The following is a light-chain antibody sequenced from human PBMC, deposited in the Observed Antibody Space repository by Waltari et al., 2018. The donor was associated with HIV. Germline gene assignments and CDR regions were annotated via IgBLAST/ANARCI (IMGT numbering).Light chain of an antibody. CDR2: RNN. CDR1: SPQLGRNY. V-gene: IGLV1-47*01. Sequence: QSVLTQPPSASGTPGQRVTIPCSGSSPQLGRNYVSWYQHLPGTAPNLLIYRNNQRPSGVPGRFSGSKSGTSASLAISGLRSEDEADYYCATWDDSLSGSLFGGGTKLTVL. CDR3: ATWDDSLSGSL. J-gene: IGLJ2*01.